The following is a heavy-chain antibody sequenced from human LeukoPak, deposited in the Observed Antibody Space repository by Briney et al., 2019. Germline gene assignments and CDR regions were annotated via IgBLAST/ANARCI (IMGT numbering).Heavy chain of an antibody. V-gene: IGHV3-23*01. Sequence: GRSLRLSCAASGFTFSSYAMSWVRQAPGKGLEWVSSISGSGCSTYYADSVKGRFTISRDNSKNTLYLQMDSLRDEDTAVYYCAKRTLPYDMDVWGQGTTVTVSS. J-gene: IGHJ6*02. D-gene: IGHD1-7*01. CDR2: ISGSGCST. CDR1: GFTFSSYA. CDR3: AKRTLPYDMDV.